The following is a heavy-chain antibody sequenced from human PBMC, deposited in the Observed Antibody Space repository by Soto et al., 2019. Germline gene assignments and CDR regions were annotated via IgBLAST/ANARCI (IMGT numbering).Heavy chain of an antibody. CDR3: ARGSLLRYFDWLKIDAFDI. Sequence: QVQLQQWGAGLLKPSETLSPTCAVYGGSFRGYYWSWIRQPPGKGLAWLGEIKHGGSTNYNASLNRRVNISVDKFKNQFALKLSSVTAADTVVYYCARGSLLRYFDWLKIDAFDIWGQGTMVTVSS. V-gene: IGHV4-34*01. J-gene: IGHJ3*02. CDR1: GGSFRGYY. CDR2: IKHGGST. D-gene: IGHD3-9*01.